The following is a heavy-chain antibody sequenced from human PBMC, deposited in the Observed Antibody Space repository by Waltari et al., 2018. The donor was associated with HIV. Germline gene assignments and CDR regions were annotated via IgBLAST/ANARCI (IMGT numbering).Heavy chain of an antibody. V-gene: IGHV3-33*01. J-gene: IGHJ4*02. CDR2: IWNDGSNR. CDR1: GFPFSSYV. Sequence: VQLVESGGGVVQPGRSLRLSCAASGFPFSSYVMHWVRQAPGKGLGWVVVIWNDGSNRNHADSVKGRFTISRDNSKNTVYVQMNRLRAEDTAVYYCARGAVGGLFDYWGQGTLVTVSS. D-gene: IGHD1-26*01. CDR3: ARGAVGGLFDY.